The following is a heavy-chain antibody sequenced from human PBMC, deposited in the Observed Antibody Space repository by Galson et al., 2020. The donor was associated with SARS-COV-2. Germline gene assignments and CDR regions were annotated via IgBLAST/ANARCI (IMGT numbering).Heavy chain of an antibody. CDR3: ARHGGYCSRTSCRRRGYYDNYYGMDV. V-gene: IGHV5-51*01. J-gene: IGHJ6*02. D-gene: IGHD2-2*01. CDR1: GYSFTSYW. CDR2: IYPGDSDT. Sequence: GESLKISCKGSGYSFTSYWIGWVRQMPGKGLEWMGIIYPGDSDTRYSPSFQGQVTISADKSISTAYLQGSSLKASDTAMYYCARHGGYCSRTSCRRRGYYDNYYGMDVWGQGTTVTVSS.